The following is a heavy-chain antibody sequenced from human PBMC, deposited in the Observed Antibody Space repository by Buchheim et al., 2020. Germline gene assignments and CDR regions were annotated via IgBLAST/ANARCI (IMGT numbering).Heavy chain of an antibody. V-gene: IGHV4-34*01. CDR3: ARAGSFDDVVVIATGDY. D-gene: IGHD2-21*01. CDR2: INHSGST. CDR1: GGSFSGYY. Sequence: QVQLQQWGAGLLKPSETLSLTCAVYGGSFSGYYWSWIRQPPGKGLEWIGEINHSGSTNYNPSLKSRVTILVDKSKNQFSLKLSSVTAADTAVYYCARAGSFDDVVVIATGDYWGQGTL. J-gene: IGHJ4*02.